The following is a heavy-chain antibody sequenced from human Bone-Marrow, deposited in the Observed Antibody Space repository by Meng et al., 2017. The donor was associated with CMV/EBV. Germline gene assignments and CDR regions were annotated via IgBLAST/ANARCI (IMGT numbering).Heavy chain of an antibody. CDR3: ARDAYLTSFDY. V-gene: IGHV4-59*01. CDR1: GASISSYY. D-gene: IGHD4-11*01. J-gene: IGHJ4*02. Sequence: SETLSLTCTVSGASISSYYWSWIRQPPGKGLEWIGYSYFSGSTNYNPSLKSRITISVDTSKNQFSLKMSSVTAADTAVYYCARDAYLTSFDYWGQGTLVTVSS. CDR2: SYFSGST.